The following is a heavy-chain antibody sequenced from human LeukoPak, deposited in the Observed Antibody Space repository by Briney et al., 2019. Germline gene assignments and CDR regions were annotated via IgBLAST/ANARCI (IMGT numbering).Heavy chain of an antibody. Sequence: GGPLRLSCAASGFTFSSYAMSWVRQAPGKGLEWVSAISGSGGSTYYADSVKGRFTISRDNSKNTLYLQMNSLRAEDTAVYYCAKDGEIAVAAPFDYWGQGTLVTVSS. CDR1: GFTFSSYA. J-gene: IGHJ4*02. V-gene: IGHV3-23*01. D-gene: IGHD6-19*01. CDR3: AKDGEIAVAAPFDY. CDR2: ISGSGGST.